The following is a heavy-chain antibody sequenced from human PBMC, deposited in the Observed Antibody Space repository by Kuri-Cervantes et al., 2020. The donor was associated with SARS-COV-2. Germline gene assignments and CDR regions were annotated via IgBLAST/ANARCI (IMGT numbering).Heavy chain of an antibody. CDR3: ARAGYSGSYSNYFDY. Sequence: ESLKISCTVSGGSISSYYWSWIRQPPGKGLEWIGYIYYSGSTNYNPSVQSRVTMSVDTSKNQFSLKLSSVTAADTAVYYCARAGYSGSYSNYFDYWGQGTLVTVSS. V-gene: IGHV4-59*01. J-gene: IGHJ4*02. CDR1: GGSISSYY. D-gene: IGHD1-26*01. CDR2: IYYSGST.